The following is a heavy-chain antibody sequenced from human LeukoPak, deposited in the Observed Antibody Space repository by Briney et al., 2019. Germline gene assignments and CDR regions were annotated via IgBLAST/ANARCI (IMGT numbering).Heavy chain of an antibody. J-gene: IGHJ4*02. CDR1: GFTFRNAW. CDR2: IKSKTDGGTT. V-gene: IGHV3-15*01. CDR3: TTVVAWLRNFDY. Sequence: PGGSLRLSCAASGFTFRNAWMSWVRQAPGKGLEWVGRIKSKTDGGTTDYAAPVKGRFTISRDDSKNTLYLQMNSLKTEDTAVYYCTTVVAWLRNFDYWGQGTLVTVSS. D-gene: IGHD5-12*01.